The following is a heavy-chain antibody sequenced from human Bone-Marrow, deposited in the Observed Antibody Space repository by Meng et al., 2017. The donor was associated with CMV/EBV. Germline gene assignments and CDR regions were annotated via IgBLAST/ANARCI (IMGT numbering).Heavy chain of an antibody. CDR3: AKEYPFDY. V-gene: IGHV3-23*01. J-gene: IGHJ4*02. Sequence: LRLSCEASGFTFSRYAMSWVRQAPGKGLEWVSSISDSGGGTYYADSVKGRFTISRDNSKNTLYLQINSLRAEDTAIYYCAKEYPFDYWGQGTLVTVSS. CDR2: ISDSGGGT. CDR1: GFTFSRYA.